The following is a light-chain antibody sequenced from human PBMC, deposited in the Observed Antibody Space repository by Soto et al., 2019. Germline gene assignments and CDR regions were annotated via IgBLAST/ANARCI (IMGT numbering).Light chain of an antibody. J-gene: IGKJ4*01. CDR2: AAS. CDR1: QSISSY. V-gene: IGKV1-39*01. Sequence: DIQMTQSPSSLSVSVGDRVTITCRASQSISSYLNWYQQKPGKAPKLLIYAASSLQSGVXXXXXXXXXXXXXXXTISSLQPEDFATYYCQQSYSTPRTFGGGTKVEIK. CDR3: QQSYSTPRT.